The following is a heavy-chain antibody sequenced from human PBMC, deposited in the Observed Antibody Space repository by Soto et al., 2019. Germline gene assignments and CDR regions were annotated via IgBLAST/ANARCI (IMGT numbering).Heavy chain of an antibody. Sequence: ASVKVSCKASGYTFTGYYMHWVRHAPGQGXEWMGWINPNSGGTNYAQKFQGWVTMTRDTSISTAYMELSRLRSDDTAVYYCARGSMIVVGGYYYYGMDVWGQGITVTVSS. V-gene: IGHV1-2*04. J-gene: IGHJ6*02. CDR3: ARGSMIVVGGYYYYGMDV. CDR2: INPNSGGT. D-gene: IGHD3-22*01. CDR1: GYTFTGYY.